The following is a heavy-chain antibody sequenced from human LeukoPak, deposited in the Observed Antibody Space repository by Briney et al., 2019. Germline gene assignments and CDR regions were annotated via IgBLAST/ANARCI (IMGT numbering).Heavy chain of an antibody. D-gene: IGHD5-24*01. CDR2: IYYSGST. Sequence: SETLSLTCAVYGGSLSGYYWNWIRQPPGKGLEWIGYIYYSGSTNYNPSLKSRVTISVDTSKNQFSLKLSSVTAADTAVYYCARSRDPFSFDYWGQGTLVTVSS. J-gene: IGHJ4*02. V-gene: IGHV4-59*01. CDR3: ARSRDPFSFDY. CDR1: GGSLSGYY.